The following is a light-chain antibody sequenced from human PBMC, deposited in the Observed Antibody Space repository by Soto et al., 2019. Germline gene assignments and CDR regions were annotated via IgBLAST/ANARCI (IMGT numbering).Light chain of an antibody. J-gene: IGLJ3*02. CDR2: QVS. CDR3: SLKTSSVTWV. V-gene: IGLV2-18*01. Sequence: QSALTQPPSVSGSPGQSVTISCTGTSIDVGNFDLVSWYQQPPGIAPKLLIYQVSNRPSGVPDRFSGSQSGNTASLTISGLQAEDEADYYCSLKTSSVTWVFGGGTKLTVL. CDR1: SIDVGNFDL.